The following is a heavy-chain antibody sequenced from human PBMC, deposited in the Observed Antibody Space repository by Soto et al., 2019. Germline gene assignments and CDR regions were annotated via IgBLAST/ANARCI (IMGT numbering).Heavy chain of an antibody. CDR3: ARQAVAYYGMDV. V-gene: IGHV4-39*01. Sequence: SETLSLTCIVSGGSISSRGYTWGWIRQAPGKGLEWIATIYYSATYYYNPSLSSRVAISIDKSKNEFSLKVRSVTAADTAIYYCARQAVAYYGMDVWGQGTTVTVSS. CDR1: GGSISSRGYT. D-gene: IGHD2-15*01. J-gene: IGHJ6*02. CDR2: IYYSATY.